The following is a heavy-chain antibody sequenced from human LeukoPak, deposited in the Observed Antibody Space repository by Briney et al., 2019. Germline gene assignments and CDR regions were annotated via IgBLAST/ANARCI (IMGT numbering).Heavy chain of an antibody. CDR2: IYYSGST. V-gene: IGHV4-39*01. Sequence: SDTLSLICTVSGGPICSSSYHCRRICKPPAEGLEWIGSIYYSGSTYYNPPHKSRVTISVDTSKNQFSLKLSSVTAADTAVYYCASKPSFDPWGQGTLVTVSS. J-gene: IGHJ5*02. CDR1: GGPICSSSYH. CDR3: ASKPSFDP.